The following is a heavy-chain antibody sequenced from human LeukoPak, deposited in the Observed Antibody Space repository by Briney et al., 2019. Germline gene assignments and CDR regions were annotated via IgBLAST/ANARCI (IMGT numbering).Heavy chain of an antibody. CDR2: IMASGST. Sequence: SETLSLTCTVSGGSITSYSWSWIRQPPGKGLEWIGRIMASGSTNYNPSLKSRVTMSVDTSKNQFSLKLTSVTAADTAVYYCTRDRKGGYFDYWGQGTLVTVSS. D-gene: IGHD3-16*01. J-gene: IGHJ4*02. CDR1: GGSITSYS. CDR3: TRDRKGGYFDY. V-gene: IGHV4-4*07.